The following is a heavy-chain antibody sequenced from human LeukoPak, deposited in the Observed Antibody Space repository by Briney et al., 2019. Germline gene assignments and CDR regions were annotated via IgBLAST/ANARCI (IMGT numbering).Heavy chain of an antibody. Sequence: GGSLRLSCAASGFTFSSYGMHWVRQAPGKGLEWVAAISYDGSNKYYAGSVKGRFTISRDNSKNTLYLQMNSLRAEDTAVYYCAKDKGSSWYYFDYWGQGTLVTVSS. CDR1: GFTFSSYG. V-gene: IGHV3-30*18. CDR2: ISYDGSNK. CDR3: AKDKGSSWYYFDY. J-gene: IGHJ4*02. D-gene: IGHD6-13*01.